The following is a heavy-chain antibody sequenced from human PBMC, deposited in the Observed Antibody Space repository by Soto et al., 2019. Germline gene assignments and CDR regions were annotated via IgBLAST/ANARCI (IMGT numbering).Heavy chain of an antibody. J-gene: IGHJ6*02. CDR3: ARDRWLRLGDYYYYYYGMDV. CDR1: GYTFTSYG. D-gene: IGHD5-12*01. CDR2: ISAYNGNT. V-gene: IGHV1-18*04. Sequence: QVQLVQSGAEVKKPGASVKVSYKASGYTFTSYGISWVRQAPGQGLEWMGWISAYNGNTNYAQKLQGRVTMTTDTSTSTAYMELRSLRSDDTAVYYCARDRWLRLGDYYYYYYGMDVWGQGTTVTVSS.